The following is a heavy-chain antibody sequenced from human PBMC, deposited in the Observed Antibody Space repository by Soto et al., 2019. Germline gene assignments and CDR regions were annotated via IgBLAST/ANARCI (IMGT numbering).Heavy chain of an antibody. J-gene: IGHJ5*01. CDR3: ARDPFYGWFDS. CDR1: GHTLASYD. V-gene: IGHV1-8*01. CDR2: MTPDSGDT. Sequence: QVQLVQSGAVVRKPGASVKVSCKASGHTLASYDINWVRQATGQGLEWMGWMTPDSGDTGYAQKFQGRVTMTWDTSITTAYMELSSLRSDDTAVYYCARDPFYGWFDSWGQGTLVTVSS. D-gene: IGHD3-16*01.